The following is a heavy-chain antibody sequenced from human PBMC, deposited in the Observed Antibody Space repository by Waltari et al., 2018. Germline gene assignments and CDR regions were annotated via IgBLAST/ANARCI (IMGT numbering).Heavy chain of an antibody. CDR1: GFTVWDTY. V-gene: IGHV3-53*01. Sequence: EEQLVASGGRLVQSGGSRRLSCAASGFTVWDTYMTGVRQAQGKGLEWVSVIYNDGSTFYAESVKGRFTISREISRNEVSLQMHSVRGDDAGIYYCAREWSNATTWFGGYFDLWGQGTQVIVSS. J-gene: IGHJ4*02. CDR3: AREWSNATTWFGGYFDL. D-gene: IGHD3-16*01. CDR2: IYNDGST.